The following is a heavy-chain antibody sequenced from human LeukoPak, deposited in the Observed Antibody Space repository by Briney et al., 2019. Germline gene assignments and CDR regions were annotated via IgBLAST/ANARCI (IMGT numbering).Heavy chain of an antibody. CDR1: GFTFSDYY. Sequence: GGSLRLSCAASGFTFSDYYMSWIRQAPGKGLEWVAFIRYDGNNKYYTDSVKGRFTISRDNSKNTLYLQMNSLRAEDTAVYYCAKKLLGYCSRTSCHEGRFAPWGQGALVTVSS. D-gene: IGHD2-2*01. CDR3: AKKLLGYCSRTSCHEGRFAP. CDR2: IRYDGNNK. J-gene: IGHJ5*02. V-gene: IGHV3-30*02.